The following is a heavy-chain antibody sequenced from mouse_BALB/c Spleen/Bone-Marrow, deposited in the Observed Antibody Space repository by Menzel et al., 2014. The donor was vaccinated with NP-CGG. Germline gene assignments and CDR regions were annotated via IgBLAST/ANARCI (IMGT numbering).Heavy chain of an antibody. Sequence: VNVVESGAELVRPGSSVKISCKASGYAFSSYWMNWVKQRPGQGLEWIGQIYPGDGDTNYNGKFKGKATLTADKSSSTAYMQLSSLTSEDSAVYFCARNSGAMDYWGQGTSVTVSS. D-gene: IGHD3-1*01. CDR3: ARNSGAMDY. V-gene: IGHV1-80*01. J-gene: IGHJ4*01. CDR2: IYPGDGDT. CDR1: GYAFSSYW.